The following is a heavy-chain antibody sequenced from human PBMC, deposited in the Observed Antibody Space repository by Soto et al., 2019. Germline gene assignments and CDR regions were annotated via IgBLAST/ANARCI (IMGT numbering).Heavy chain of an antibody. V-gene: IGHV4-59*01. CDR1: GGSINNYY. Sequence: SETLSLTCTVSGGSINNYYWSWIRQPPGKGLQWVGYIFNSENTNYNPSLNSRVTISVDTSKNQIFLRLSSVTAADTAVYYCAREKITGGSSWHGWSFWGQGTLVTVSS. J-gene: IGHJ4*02. CDR2: IFNSENT. D-gene: IGHD6-13*01. CDR3: AREKITGGSSWHGWSF.